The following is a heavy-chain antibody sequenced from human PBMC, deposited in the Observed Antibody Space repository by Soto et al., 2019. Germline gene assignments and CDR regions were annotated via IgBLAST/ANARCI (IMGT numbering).Heavy chain of an antibody. J-gene: IGHJ4*02. Sequence: EVQLVESGGGLVQPGRSLRLSCAASGFTFDDYAMHWVRQAPGKGLEWVSGISWNSGSIGYADSVKGRFTISRDNAKNSLYLQMNSLGAEDTALYYCAKGTVVVAATSDFDYWGQGTLVTVSS. D-gene: IGHD2-15*01. V-gene: IGHV3-9*01. CDR2: ISWNSGSI. CDR3: AKGTVVVAATSDFDY. CDR1: GFTFDDYA.